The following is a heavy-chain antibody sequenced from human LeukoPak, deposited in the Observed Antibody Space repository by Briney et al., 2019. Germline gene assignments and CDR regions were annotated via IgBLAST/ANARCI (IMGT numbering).Heavy chain of an antibody. J-gene: IGHJ4*02. CDR2: ISYDGSNK. CDR1: GFTFSSYA. V-gene: IGHV3-30-3*01. D-gene: IGHD6-19*01. CDR3: VSHRSGQGY. Sequence: GGSLRLSCAASGFTFSSYAMHWVRQAPGKGLEWVAVISYDGSNKYYADSVKGRFTISRDNSKNTLYLQMNSLRAEDTAVYYCVSHRSGQGYWGQGTLVTVSS.